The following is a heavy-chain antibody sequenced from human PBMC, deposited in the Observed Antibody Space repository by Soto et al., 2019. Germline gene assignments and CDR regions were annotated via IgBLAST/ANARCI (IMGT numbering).Heavy chain of an antibody. V-gene: IGHV3-9*01. Sequence: EVQLVESGGGLVQPGRSLRLSCAASGFTFDDYAMHWVRQAPGKGLEWVSGISWNSGSIGYADSVKGRFTISRDNAKNSLYLQMNSLRAEDTALYYCAKGMVRGVSAYYYYYRDVRGKGTTVTVSS. D-gene: IGHD3-10*01. J-gene: IGHJ6*03. CDR3: AKGMVRGVSAYYYYYRDV. CDR2: ISWNSGSI. CDR1: GFTFDDYA.